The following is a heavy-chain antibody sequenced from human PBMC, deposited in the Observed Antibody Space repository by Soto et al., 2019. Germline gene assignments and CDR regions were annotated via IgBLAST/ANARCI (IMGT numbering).Heavy chain of an antibody. CDR1: GFTFSSYG. CDR2: ISSDGSTK. Sequence: QVQLVESGGGVVQPGRSLRLSCAASGFTFSSYGMHWVRQAPGKGLEWVAVISSDGSTKSYADSVKGRFTISRDNSKNTLYQQLNSLRAEETAVYYCAKDLEYPYYFDYWGQGTLVTVSS. J-gene: IGHJ4*02. D-gene: IGHD6-6*01. V-gene: IGHV3-30*18. CDR3: AKDLEYPYYFDY.